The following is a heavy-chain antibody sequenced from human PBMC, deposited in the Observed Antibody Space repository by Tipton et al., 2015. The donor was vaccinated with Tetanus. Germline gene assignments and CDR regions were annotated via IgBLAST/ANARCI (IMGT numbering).Heavy chain of an antibody. CDR3: ARPGVGGYTGYYFDF. CDR1: GGAFSGHY. V-gene: IGHV4-34*01. J-gene: IGHJ4*02. D-gene: IGHD5-12*01. Sequence: TLSLTCAVYGGAFSGHYWTWIRQAPGKGLEWIGEIHPSGSSYYNPTLKSRVTISVDTSKNQFSLKLDSVTAADAAVYYCARPGVGGYTGYYFDFWGQGTVVTVSS. CDR2: IHPSGSS.